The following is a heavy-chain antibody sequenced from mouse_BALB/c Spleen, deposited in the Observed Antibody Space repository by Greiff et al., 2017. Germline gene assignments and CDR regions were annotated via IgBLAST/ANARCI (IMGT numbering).Heavy chain of an antibody. CDR1: GFTFSSFG. D-gene: IGHD2-14*01. CDR2: ISSGSSTI. Sequence: EVKLEESGGGLVQPGGSRKLSCAASGFTFSSFGMHWVRQAPEKGLEWVAYISSGSSTIYYADTVKGRFTISRDNPKNTLFLQMTSLRSEDTAMYYCARGYDGAMDYWGQGTSVTVSS. CDR3: ARGYDGAMDY. J-gene: IGHJ4*01. V-gene: IGHV5-17*02.